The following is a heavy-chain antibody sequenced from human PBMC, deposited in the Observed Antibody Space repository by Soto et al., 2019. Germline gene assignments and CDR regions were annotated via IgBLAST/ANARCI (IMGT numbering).Heavy chain of an antibody. V-gene: IGHV1-69*13. CDR2: IIPIFGTA. CDR3: ARDLRNYYYGMDV. Sequence: GASVKVSCKASGGTFSSYAISWVRQAPGQGLEWMGGIIPIFGTANYAQKFQGRVTITADESTGTAYMELSSLRSEDTAVYYCARDLRNYYYGMDVWGQGTTVTVSS. J-gene: IGHJ6*02. CDR1: GGTFSSYA.